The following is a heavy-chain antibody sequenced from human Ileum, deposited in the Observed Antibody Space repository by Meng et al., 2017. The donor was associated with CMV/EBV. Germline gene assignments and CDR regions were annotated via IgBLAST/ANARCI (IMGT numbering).Heavy chain of an antibody. CDR2: IYASGTT. V-gene: IGHV4-61*02. D-gene: IGHD4-17*01. Sequence: QVPLQESGPGLVKPSQTLSLTCTVSGASISSSSYYWSWIRQPAGKGLEWIGRIYASGTTNYNPSLKSRVTMSLDTSKSQFSLKLTSVTAADTAVYYCVRQGYENYGDYVAWGQGTLVTVSS. J-gene: IGHJ5*02. CDR1: GASISSSSYY. CDR3: VRQGYENYGDYVA.